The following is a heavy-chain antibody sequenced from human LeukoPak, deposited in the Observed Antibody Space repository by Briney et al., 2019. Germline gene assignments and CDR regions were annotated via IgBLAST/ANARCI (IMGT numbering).Heavy chain of an antibody. CDR2: ISYSGST. D-gene: IGHD5-18*01. J-gene: IGHJ4*02. Sequence: PSETLSLTCTASGGYITSYYWSWIRQPPGKGLEWIGYISYSGSTNYNPSLKSRVTISRDTSKNQFSLKLTSVTAADTAVYYCARTGYSYAANYWGQGTLVTVSS. CDR3: ARTGYSYAANY. CDR1: GGYITSYY. V-gene: IGHV4-59*01.